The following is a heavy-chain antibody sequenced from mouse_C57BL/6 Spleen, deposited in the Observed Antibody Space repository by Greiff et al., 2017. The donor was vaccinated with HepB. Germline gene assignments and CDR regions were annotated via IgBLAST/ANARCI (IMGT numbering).Heavy chain of an antibody. CDR3: ARSGAYYYGSSYLAY. CDR2: IYPRSGNT. V-gene: IGHV1-81*01. CDR1: GYTFTSYG. Sequence: VQLQQSGAELARPGASVKLSCKASGYTFTSYGISWVKQRTGQGLEWIGEIYPRSGNTYSNEKFKGKATLTADKSSSTAYMELRSLTSEDSAVYFCARSGAYYYGSSYLAYWGQGTLVTVSA. D-gene: IGHD1-1*01. J-gene: IGHJ3*01.